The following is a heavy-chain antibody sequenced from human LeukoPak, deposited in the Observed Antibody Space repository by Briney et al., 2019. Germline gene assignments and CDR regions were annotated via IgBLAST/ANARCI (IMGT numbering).Heavy chain of an antibody. CDR3: ARAHDIAPHAYEI. CDR2: IIPIIGLT. D-gene: IGHD5-12*01. Sequence: SVKVSCKSSGGTFSSNAISWVRRAPGQGLEWMGRIIPIIGLTNYAQKFQGGVTITADKSTSTAYMELSSLRSEDTAVYFCARAHDIAPHAYEIWGQGTLVTVSS. V-gene: IGHV1-69*04. J-gene: IGHJ3*02. CDR1: GGTFSSNA.